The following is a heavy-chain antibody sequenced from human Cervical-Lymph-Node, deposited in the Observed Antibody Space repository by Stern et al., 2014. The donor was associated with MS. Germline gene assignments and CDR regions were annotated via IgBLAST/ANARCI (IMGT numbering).Heavy chain of an antibody. V-gene: IGHV4-30-4*01. J-gene: IGHJ4*02. CDR3: SRDADGYSLVFGY. CDR2: IHNSGTT. CDR1: GGSISSAAYY. Sequence: VQLVESGPGLVKPSQTLSLTCAVTGGSISSAAYYWSWIRQSPGKGLEWIGYIHNSGTTYYTPSLKSRVTISVDTSKNQFSLKLRSVTAADTAVYYCSRDADGYSLVFGYWGRGTLVTVSS. D-gene: IGHD5-24*01.